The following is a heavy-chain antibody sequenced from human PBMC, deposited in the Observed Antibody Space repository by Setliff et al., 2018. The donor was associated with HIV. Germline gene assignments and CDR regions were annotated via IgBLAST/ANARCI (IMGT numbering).Heavy chain of an antibody. CDR3: ARDRHSSGLGSYGP. Sequence: SETLSLTCTISGGSFGVYRWSWIRQSAGRGLEWIGRIDSSWTTDSKPSLKGRVAISVDTSRNQFSLRVTSVTAADTAVYFCARDRHSSGLGSYGPWGPGILVTVSS. D-gene: IGHD3-10*01. V-gene: IGHV4-4*07. CDR1: GGSFGVYR. J-gene: IGHJ5*02. CDR2: IDSSWTT.